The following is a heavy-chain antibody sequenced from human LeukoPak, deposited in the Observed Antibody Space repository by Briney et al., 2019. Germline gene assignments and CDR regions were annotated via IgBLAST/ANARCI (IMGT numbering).Heavy chain of an antibody. CDR3: ARHYDISGYWFYFDY. CDR2: IYYSGTT. Sequence: TSEALCLTCTVSGVSISSYYWSWIRQPPGTGLEWMGSIYYSGTTNYNPYPKSRVTISVNTSKNQFSLKLSSVTAADTAVYYCARHYDISGYWFYFDYWGQGTLVTVSS. D-gene: IGHD3-22*01. J-gene: IGHJ4*02. CDR1: GVSISSYY. V-gene: IGHV4-59*08.